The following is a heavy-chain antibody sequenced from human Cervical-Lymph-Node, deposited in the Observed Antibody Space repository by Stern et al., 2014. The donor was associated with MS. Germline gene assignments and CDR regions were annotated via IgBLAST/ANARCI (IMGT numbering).Heavy chain of an antibody. CDR2: IYPGDSET. D-gene: IGHD2-15*01. Sequence: QLVQSGAEVKKPGESLKISCKASGYTFATHWIGWVRQMPGKGLEWMGVIYPGDSETRYSPSFQGQVTISVDKSITTAYLQWSSLRASDTATYYCAKLSYGYCSDGRCSWDYWGQGTLVTVSS. V-gene: IGHV5-51*01. CDR3: AKLSYGYCSDGRCSWDY. CDR1: GYTFATHW. J-gene: IGHJ4*02.